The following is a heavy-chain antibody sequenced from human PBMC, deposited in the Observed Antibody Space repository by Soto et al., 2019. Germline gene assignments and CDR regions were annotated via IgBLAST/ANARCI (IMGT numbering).Heavy chain of an antibody. CDR2: IFHGGNT. D-gene: IGHD2-15*01. J-gene: IGHJ3*01. Sequence: PSETLSLTCAVSGFFISSANYWGCIRKPPGKGLEWIGSIFHGGNTYYNPSLKSRVTISVDMSKNQFSLKLNSVTAADTAVYYCARARWYDAFDVWGQGTVVTVSS. V-gene: IGHV4-38-2*01. CDR3: ARARWYDAFDV. CDR1: GFFISSANY.